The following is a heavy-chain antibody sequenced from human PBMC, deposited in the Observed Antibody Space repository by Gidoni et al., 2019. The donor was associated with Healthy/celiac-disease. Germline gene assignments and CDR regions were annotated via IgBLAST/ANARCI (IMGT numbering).Heavy chain of an antibody. CDR2: IMRDGSEK. V-gene: IGHV3-7*01. CDR1: GFTFIISW. CDR3: RVYLKNSLIDY. J-gene: IGHJ4*02. D-gene: IGHD2-15*01. Sequence: EVQLVESGGGLVQPGGSLSLSCTASGFTFIISWMTWVRQAPGKGLEWVANIMRDGSEKYYLDSVKGRFTISRDNAKNSLYLQMNSLRAEDTAVYYCRVYLKNSLIDYWGQGTLVTVSS.